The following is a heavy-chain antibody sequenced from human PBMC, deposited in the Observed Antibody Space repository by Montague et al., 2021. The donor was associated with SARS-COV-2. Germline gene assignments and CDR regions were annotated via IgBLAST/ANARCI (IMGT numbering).Heavy chain of an antibody. CDR3: AKVGSSWYHGYYYGMDV. CDR1: GFTFSRYA. CDR2: LSGSGGSP. J-gene: IGHJ6*02. Sequence: SLRLSGAASGFTFSRYAMSWVRQAPGKGLEWVSALSGSGGSPYYADSVXGLFTISRDNSKNTLYLQMNSLRAEATAVYYCAKVGSSWYHGYYYGMDVWGQGTTVTVSS. D-gene: IGHD6-13*01. V-gene: IGHV3-23*01.